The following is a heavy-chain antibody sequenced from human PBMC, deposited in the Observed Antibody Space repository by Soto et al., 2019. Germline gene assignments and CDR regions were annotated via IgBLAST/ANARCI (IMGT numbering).Heavy chain of an antibody. Sequence: SSGGYYWSWIRQHPGKGLEWVSGISWNSGTIGYADSVKGRFTISRDNAKNSLYLQMNSLRSEDTALYYCAKDHGFGSGSYIDYWGQGTLVTVSS. CDR2: ISWNSGTI. CDR1: SSGGYY. J-gene: IGHJ4*02. V-gene: IGHV3-9*01. D-gene: IGHD3-10*01. CDR3: AKDHGFGSGSYIDY.